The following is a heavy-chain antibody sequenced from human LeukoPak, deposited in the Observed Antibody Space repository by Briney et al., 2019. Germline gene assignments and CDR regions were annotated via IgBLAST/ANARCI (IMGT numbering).Heavy chain of an antibody. D-gene: IGHD3-10*01. CDR2: IKQDGSEK. J-gene: IGHJ5*02. CDR1: GFSFNSHW. V-gene: IGHV3-7*03. Sequence: GGSLRLSCAASGFSFNSHWMSWVRQAPGEVLEWVANIKQDGSEKYYVDSVKGRFTISRDNAKNSLYLQMNSLRAEDTAVYYCARDPDRYGSGSKPVPWGQGTLVTVSS. CDR3: ARDPDRYGSGSKPVP.